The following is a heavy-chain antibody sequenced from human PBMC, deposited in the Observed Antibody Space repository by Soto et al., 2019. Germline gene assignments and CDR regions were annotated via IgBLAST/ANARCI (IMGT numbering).Heavy chain of an antibody. CDR2: ISGSGGST. J-gene: IGHJ5*02. V-gene: IGHV3-23*01. CDR3: AKDLGPNWFDP. Sequence: GXSLRLSCAASGFTFSSYAISWVVQAPGKGLEWVSAISGSGGSTYYADSVKGRFTISRDNSKNTLYLQMNSLRAEDTAVYYCAKDLGPNWFDPWGQGTLVTVSS. CDR1: GFTFSSYA.